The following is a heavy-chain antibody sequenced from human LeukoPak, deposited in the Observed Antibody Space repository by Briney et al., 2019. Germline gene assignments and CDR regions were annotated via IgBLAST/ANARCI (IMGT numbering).Heavy chain of an antibody. J-gene: IGHJ4*02. D-gene: IGHD4-11*01. V-gene: IGHV4-4*07. CDR2: IYTSGST. CDR1: GGSISSYY. CDR3: ARADYSTQNYYYFDY. Sequence: PSETLSLTCTVSGGSISSYYWSWVRQPAGKGLEWIGRIYTSGSTNYNPSLKSRVTISVGKSKNQFSLKLSSVTAADTAVYYCARADYSTQNYYYFDYWGQGTLVTVSS.